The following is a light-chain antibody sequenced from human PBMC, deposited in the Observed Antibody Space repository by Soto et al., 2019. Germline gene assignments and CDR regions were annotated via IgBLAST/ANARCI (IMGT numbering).Light chain of an antibody. CDR3: SSYTSSSTLYV. V-gene: IGLV2-14*01. J-gene: IGLJ1*01. Sequence: QSVLTQPASVSGSPGQSITISCTGTSSDVGDYNYVSWHQQHPGKAPKLMIYEVSNRPSGVSNRFSGSKSGNTASLTISGLQAEDEADYYCSSYTSSSTLYVFGTGTKVTVL. CDR1: SSDVGDYNY. CDR2: EVS.